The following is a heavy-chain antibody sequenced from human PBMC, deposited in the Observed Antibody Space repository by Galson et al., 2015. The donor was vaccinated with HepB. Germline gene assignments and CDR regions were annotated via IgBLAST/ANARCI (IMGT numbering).Heavy chain of an antibody. D-gene: IGHD3-10*01. V-gene: IGHV1-69*02. CDR3: ARGLPLVRAVVGLDV. J-gene: IGHJ6*02. CDR1: GGTFSSHS. Sequence: SVKVSCKVSGGTFSSHSISWVRQAPGQGLEWLGRIIPIVSMTNYAQRFQGRLTISADKSTSTAYIEVHSLAYDDTAMYYCARGLPLVRAVVGLDVWGQGTPVTVSS. CDR2: IIPIVSMT.